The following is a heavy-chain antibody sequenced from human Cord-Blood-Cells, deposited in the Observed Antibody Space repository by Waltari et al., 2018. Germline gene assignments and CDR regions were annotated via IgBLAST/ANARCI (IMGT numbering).Heavy chain of an antibody. CDR2: IYTSGST. Sequence: QVQLQESGPGLVKPSQTLSLTCTVSGGSISSGSYYWSWIRQPAGKGLEWIGYIYTSGSTNYNPSLKSRVTISVDTSKNQFSLKLSSVTAADTAAFYCARGIAAAGNLNWFDPWGQGTLVTVSS. V-gene: IGHV4-61*09. CDR1: GGSISSGSYY. D-gene: IGHD6-13*01. J-gene: IGHJ5*02. CDR3: ARGIAAAGNLNWFDP.